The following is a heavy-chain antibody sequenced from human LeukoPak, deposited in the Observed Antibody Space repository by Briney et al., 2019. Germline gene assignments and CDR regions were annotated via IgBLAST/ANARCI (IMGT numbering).Heavy chain of an antibody. CDR3: AREGMTTVTTPIWYFDL. D-gene: IGHD4-17*01. CDR2: IYYSGST. V-gene: IGHV4-39*02. CDR1: GGSISSSSYY. J-gene: IGHJ2*01. Sequence: PSETLSLTCTVSGGSISSSSYYWGWIRQPPGKGLEWIGSIYYSGSTYYNPSLKSRVTISVDTSKNQFSLKLSSVTAADTAVYYCAREGMTTVTTPIWYFDLWGRGTLVTVSS.